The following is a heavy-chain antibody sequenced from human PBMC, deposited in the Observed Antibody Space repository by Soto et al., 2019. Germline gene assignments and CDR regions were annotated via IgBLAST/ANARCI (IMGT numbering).Heavy chain of an antibody. CDR2: ISAYNGNT. J-gene: IGHJ5*02. V-gene: IGHV1-18*01. CDR3: ERDRRITIFGKIPNNWFDP. D-gene: IGHD3-3*01. Sequence: ASVKVSCKASGYTFTSYGISWVRQAPGQGLEWMGWISAYNGNTNYAQKLQGRVTMTTDTSTSTAYMELRSLRSDDQAVYYCERDRRITIFGKIPNNWFDPWGQETLVTVSS. CDR1: GYTFTSYG.